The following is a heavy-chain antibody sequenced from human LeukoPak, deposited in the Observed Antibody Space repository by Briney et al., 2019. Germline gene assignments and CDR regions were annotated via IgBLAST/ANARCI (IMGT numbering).Heavy chain of an antibody. Sequence: SETLSLTCAVSGGSISSYYWTWIRQSAGKGLEWIGRMYTSGSTKYSPSFESRVTMSGDASKNQFSLRLNSVTAADTAIYYCARIYSRGWSLDYWGPGTLVTVSS. J-gene: IGHJ4*02. CDR3: ARIYSRGWSLDY. D-gene: IGHD6-19*01. CDR2: MYTSGST. CDR1: GGSISSYY. V-gene: IGHV4-4*07.